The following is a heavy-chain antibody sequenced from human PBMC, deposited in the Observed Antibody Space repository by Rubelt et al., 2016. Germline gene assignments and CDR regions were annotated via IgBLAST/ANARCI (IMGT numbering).Heavy chain of an antibody. Sequence: ETLSLTCTVSGGSISSYYWSWIRQPPGKGLEWIGYIYYSGSTNYNPSLKSRVTISVDTSKNQFSLKLSSVTAADTAVYYCARHCSGGSCFYHDAFDIWGQGTMVTVSS. D-gene: IGHD2-15*01. CDR2: IYYSGST. J-gene: IGHJ3*02. CDR1: GGSISSYY. CDR3: ARHCSGGSCFYHDAFDI. V-gene: IGHV4-59*01.